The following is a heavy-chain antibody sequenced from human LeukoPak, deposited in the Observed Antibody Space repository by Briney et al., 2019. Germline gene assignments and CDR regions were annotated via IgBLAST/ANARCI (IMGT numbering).Heavy chain of an antibody. J-gene: IGHJ3*02. CDR1: GGSISSGDYY. Sequence: SETLSLTCTVSGGSISSGDYYWSWIRQPPGKGLEWIGYIYYSGSTYYNPSLKSRVTISVDTSKNQFSLKLGSVTAADTAVYYCQGYSSGWSVFGYAFDIWGQGTMATVSS. CDR2: IYYSGST. D-gene: IGHD6-19*01. V-gene: IGHV4-30-4*08. CDR3: QGYSSGWSVFGYAFDI.